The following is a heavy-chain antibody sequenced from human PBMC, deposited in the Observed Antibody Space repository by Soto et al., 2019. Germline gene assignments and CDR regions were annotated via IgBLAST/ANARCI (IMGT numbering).Heavy chain of an antibody. D-gene: IGHD3-3*01. J-gene: IGHJ4*02. CDR1: GFSLTTSGVG. CDR2: IYWDDDK. Sequence: QITLNESGPTVVRPTETLTLTCRFSGFSLTTSGVGVGWIRQSPGKAPEWLALIYWDDDKRYSASLKSRLTIYKDTSKNQVVLTVSDLDPTDTATYYCAHRVLLTVFGLVTTTAIYFDFWGQGTPVAVSS. CDR3: AHRVLLTVFGLVTTTAIYFDF. V-gene: IGHV2-5*02.